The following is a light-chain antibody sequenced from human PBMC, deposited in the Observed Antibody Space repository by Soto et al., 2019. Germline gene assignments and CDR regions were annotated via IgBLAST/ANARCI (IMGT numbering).Light chain of an antibody. J-gene: IGKJ1*01. CDR3: QQDGSSPPA. V-gene: IGKV3-20*01. Sequence: EIVLTQSPGTLSLSPGERATLSCRASQSVSTNYVAWYQRKPGQAPRLLIYGASSRATDIPNRFSGSGSGTDFNLTLHRLKAEGFAGYYCQQDGSSPPAFGQGTKVEIK. CDR1: QSVSTNY. CDR2: GAS.